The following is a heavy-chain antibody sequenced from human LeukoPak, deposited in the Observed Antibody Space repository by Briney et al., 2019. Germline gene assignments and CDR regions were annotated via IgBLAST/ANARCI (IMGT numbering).Heavy chain of an antibody. CDR1: GGSISSYY. V-gene: IGHV4-4*07. CDR2: IYTSGST. J-gene: IGHJ6*02. CDR3: ARGLGEGAAGINYYYYYGMDV. Sequence: SETLSLTCTVSGGSISSYYWGWIRQPAGKGLEWIGRIYTSGSTNYNPSLKSRVTMSVDTSKNQFSLKLSSVTAADTAVYYCARGLGEGAAGINYYYYYGMDVWGQGTTVTVSS. D-gene: IGHD6-13*01.